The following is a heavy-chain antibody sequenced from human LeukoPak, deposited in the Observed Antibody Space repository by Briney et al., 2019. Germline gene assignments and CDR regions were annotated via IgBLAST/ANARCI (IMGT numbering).Heavy chain of an antibody. CDR2: INSDGINT. Sequence: GGSLRLSCAASGFTFSNYWMHWVRQAPGKGLVWVSRINSDGINTSYADSVKGRFTISRDNAKNSLYLQMNSLRAEDTAVYYCARDHYYDSSGPIGRWGQGTLVTVSS. D-gene: IGHD3-22*01. V-gene: IGHV3-74*01. CDR1: GFTFSNYW. CDR3: ARDHYYDSSGPIGR. J-gene: IGHJ4*02.